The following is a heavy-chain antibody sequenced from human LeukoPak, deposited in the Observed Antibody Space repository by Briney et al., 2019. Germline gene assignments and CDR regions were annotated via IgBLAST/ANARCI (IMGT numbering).Heavy chain of an antibody. J-gene: IGHJ4*02. CDR2: ISAYNDDT. CDR3: ARDRGTYCGGDCPSGDY. CDR1: GYTFTSYG. Sequence: GASVKVSCKASGYTFTSYGITWVRQAPGQGLERMGWISAYNDDTNYAQKVQGRVTMTTDTYSSTAYMELRSLRSDDTAVYYCARDRGTYCGGDCPSGDYWGQGTLVTVSS. D-gene: IGHD2-21*02. V-gene: IGHV1-18*01.